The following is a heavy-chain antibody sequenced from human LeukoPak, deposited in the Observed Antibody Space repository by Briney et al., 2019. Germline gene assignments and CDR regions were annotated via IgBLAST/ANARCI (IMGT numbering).Heavy chain of an antibody. CDR1: GGSISSYY. CDR3: ARFGSRPVSAPGDYYYYYYMDV. J-gene: IGHJ6*03. V-gene: IGHV4-4*07. D-gene: IGHD1-26*01. Sequence: SETLSLTCTVSGGSISSYYWSWIRQPAGKGLEWIGRIYYSGSTHYNPSLNSRVTISVDTSKNQFSLKLSSVTAADTAVYYCARFGSRPVSAPGDYYYYYYMDVWGKGTTVTVSS. CDR2: IYYSGST.